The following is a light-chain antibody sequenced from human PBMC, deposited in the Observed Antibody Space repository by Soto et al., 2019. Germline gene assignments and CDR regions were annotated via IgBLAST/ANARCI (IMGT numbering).Light chain of an antibody. J-gene: IGLJ1*01. V-gene: IGLV2-14*01. Sequence: QSVLTQPASVSGSPGQSITISCTGTSSDVGGYNYVSWYQQHPGKAPKLMIYEVSNRPSGVSNRFSGSKSGNTVSLTISGLQAEDEDDYYCSSYTSSSTLGVFGTGTKVTVL. CDR1: SSDVGGYNY. CDR2: EVS. CDR3: SSYTSSSTLGV.